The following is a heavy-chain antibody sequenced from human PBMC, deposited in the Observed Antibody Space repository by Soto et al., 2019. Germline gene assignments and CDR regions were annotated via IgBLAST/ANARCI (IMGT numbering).Heavy chain of an antibody. CDR3: ARDASSGSYYYYYGMDV. Sequence: SETLSLTCAVSGGSISSSNWWSWVRHPPGKGLEWIGEIYHSGSTNYNPSLKSRVTISVDKSKNQFSLKLSSVTAADTAVYYCARDASSGSYYYYYGMDVWGQGTTVTSP. CDR1: GGSISSSNW. V-gene: IGHV4-4*02. CDR2: IYHSGST. J-gene: IGHJ6*02. D-gene: IGHD1-26*01.